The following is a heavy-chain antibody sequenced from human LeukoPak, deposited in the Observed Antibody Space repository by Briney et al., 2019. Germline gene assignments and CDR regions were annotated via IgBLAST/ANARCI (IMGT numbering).Heavy chain of an antibody. D-gene: IGHD1-14*01. CDR1: GYTFTSYG. CDR3: ARVSGALPDDAFDI. J-gene: IGHJ3*02. Sequence: ASVKVSCKASGYTFTSYGFSWVRQAPGQGLEWMGWISGHNGNTNYAQKLQGRVTMTTDTSTTTAYMELRSLRSDDTAVYYCARVSGALPDDAFDIWGQGTMVTVSS. CDR2: ISGHNGNT. V-gene: IGHV1-18*01.